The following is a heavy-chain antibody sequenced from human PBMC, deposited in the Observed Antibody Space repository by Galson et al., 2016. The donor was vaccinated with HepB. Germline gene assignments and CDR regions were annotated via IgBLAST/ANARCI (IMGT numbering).Heavy chain of an antibody. CDR1: GFSFRSYA. CDR3: ARGPGSYYRGREYYYGMDV. Sequence: SLRLSCAASGFSFRSYAMHWVRQAPGKGLEWVAVISYDGSDKYYADSVKGRFTISRDNSKNTLYLQMNSLRAEDTSVYYRARGPGSYYRGREYYYGMDVWGQGTTVTVSS. V-gene: IGHV3-30*04. D-gene: IGHD3-10*01. J-gene: IGHJ6*02. CDR2: ISYDGSDK.